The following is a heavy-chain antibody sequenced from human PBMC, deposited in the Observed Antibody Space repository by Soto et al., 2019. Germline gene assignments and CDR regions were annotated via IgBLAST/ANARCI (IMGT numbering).Heavy chain of an antibody. CDR1: GFSVTNNY. V-gene: IGHV3-66*01. D-gene: IGHD2-2*01. CDR2: IDIGGNT. Sequence: EVQVVESGGGLVQPGGSLRLSCAASGFSVTNNYMNWVRQAPGKGLEWVSIIDIGGNTYYADSVKDRFTISRDNSRNTLYLHMDSLRDEDTAVYYCARGRGSTGYLGREHYFDYWGQGTLSPSPQ. CDR3: ARGRGSTGYLGREHYFDY. J-gene: IGHJ4*02.